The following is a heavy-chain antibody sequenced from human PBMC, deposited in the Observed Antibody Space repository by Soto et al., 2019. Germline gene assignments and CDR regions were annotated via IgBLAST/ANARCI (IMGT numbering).Heavy chain of an antibody. CDR2: IWYDGSRK. D-gene: IGHD3-22*01. V-gene: IGHV3-33*01. J-gene: IGHJ4*02. Sequence: PGGSLRRSCGASGVTFRNYGMHWVRQAPGKGLEWVAVIWYDGSRKYYADSVKGRSIISRDNSKNTLYLQINSLRADDTAVYYCARGDYSDSSGLNYWGQGTLVTVSS. CDR3: ARGDYSDSSGLNY. CDR1: GVTFRNYG.